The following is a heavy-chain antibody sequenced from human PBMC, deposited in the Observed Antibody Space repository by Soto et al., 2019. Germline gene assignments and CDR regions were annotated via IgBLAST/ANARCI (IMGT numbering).Heavy chain of an antibody. Sequence: GGSLRLSCAASGFTFSSYWMSWVRQAPGKGLEWVANIKQDGSEKYYVDSVKGRFTISRDNAKNSLYLQMNSLRVEDTAMYYCARDSYYYDTSRYRITYSMDVWGQGTTVTVSS. CDR1: GFTFSSYW. CDR3: ARDSYYYDTSRYRITYSMDV. V-gene: IGHV3-7*03. D-gene: IGHD3-22*01. CDR2: IKQDGSEK. J-gene: IGHJ6*02.